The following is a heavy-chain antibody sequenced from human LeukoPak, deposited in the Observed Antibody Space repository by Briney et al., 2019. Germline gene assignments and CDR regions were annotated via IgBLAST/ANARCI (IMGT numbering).Heavy chain of an antibody. CDR1: GYTFTSYG. Sequence: ASVKVSCKASGYTFTSYGISWVRQAPGQGLEWMGWISAYNGNTNYAQKLQGRVTMTTDTSTSTAYMELRSLRSDDTAAYYCARRGVDYYDSSGPDFDYWGQGTLVTVAS. D-gene: IGHD3-22*01. V-gene: IGHV1-18*01. J-gene: IGHJ4*02. CDR2: ISAYNGNT. CDR3: ARRGVDYYDSSGPDFDY.